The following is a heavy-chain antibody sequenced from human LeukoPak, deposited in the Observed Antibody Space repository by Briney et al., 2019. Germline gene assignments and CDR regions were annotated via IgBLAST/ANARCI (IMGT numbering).Heavy chain of an antibody. J-gene: IGHJ6*03. Sequence: GGSLRLSCAASGFTVSSNYMSWVRQAPGKGLEWVSVIYSGGSTYYADSVKGRFTISRDNSKNTLYLQMNSLRAEDTAVYYCARDRGEPDYMDVWGKGTTVTVSS. CDR3: ARDRGEPDYMDV. CDR1: GFTVSSNY. CDR2: IYSGGST. D-gene: IGHD1-26*01. V-gene: IGHV3-66*02.